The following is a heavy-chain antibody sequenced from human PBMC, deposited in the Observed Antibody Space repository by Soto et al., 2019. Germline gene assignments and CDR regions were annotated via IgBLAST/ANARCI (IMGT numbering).Heavy chain of an antibody. V-gene: IGHV3-30-3*01. J-gene: IGHJ3*02. CDR1: GFTFSSYA. Sequence: PGGSLRLSCAASGFTFSSYAMHWVRQAPGKGLEWVAVISYDGSNRYYADSVKGRFTISRDNSKNTLYLQMNSLRAEDTAVYYSARDGTGYSSSWYWGYDAFDIWGQGTMVTVSS. CDR3: ARDGTGYSSSWYWGYDAFDI. D-gene: IGHD6-13*01. CDR2: ISYDGSNR.